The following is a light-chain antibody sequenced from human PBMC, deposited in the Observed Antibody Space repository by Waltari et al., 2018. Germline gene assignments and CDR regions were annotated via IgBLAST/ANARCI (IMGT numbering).Light chain of an antibody. V-gene: IGLV3-25*03. Sequence: SCELTPPPSVSVCLGPMAAPPCSADASPTQSGHWFQHRPGQAPIQVLSKDTERPSGIPARFSGSTSGTTVTLTISGVQAEDEADYYCLSADIGGTFWVFGGGTKLTLL. J-gene: IGLJ3*02. CDR1: ASPTQS. CDR3: LSADIGGTFWV. CDR2: KDT.